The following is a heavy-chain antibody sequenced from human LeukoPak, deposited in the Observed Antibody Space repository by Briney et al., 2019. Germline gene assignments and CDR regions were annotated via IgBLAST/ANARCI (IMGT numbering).Heavy chain of an antibody. J-gene: IGHJ4*02. Sequence: GGSLRLSCAASGFTFSNAWMSWVRQAPGKGLEWVGRIKSKTDYGTRDYVAPVKGRFSVSGDDSGNTLYLQMNSLKTEDTAVYYCSTLSGGFHKYWGQGTPVTVSS. CDR1: GFTFSNAW. CDR2: IKSKTDYGTR. CDR3: STLSGGFHKY. V-gene: IGHV3-15*01. D-gene: IGHD2-15*01.